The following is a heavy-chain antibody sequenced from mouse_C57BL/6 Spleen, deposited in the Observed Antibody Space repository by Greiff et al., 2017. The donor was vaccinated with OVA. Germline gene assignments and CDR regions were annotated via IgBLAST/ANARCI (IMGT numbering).Heavy chain of an antibody. Sequence: EVQLQQSGPELVKPGASVKISCKASGYSFTGYYMNWVKQSPEKSLEWIGEINPSTGGTTYNQKFKAKATLTVDKSSSTAYMQLKSLTSEDSAVYYCARWGISLAYWGQGTLVTVSA. V-gene: IGHV1-42*01. CDR2: INPSTGGT. CDR1: GYSFTGYY. D-gene: IGHD1-1*01. CDR3: ARWGISLAY. J-gene: IGHJ3*01.